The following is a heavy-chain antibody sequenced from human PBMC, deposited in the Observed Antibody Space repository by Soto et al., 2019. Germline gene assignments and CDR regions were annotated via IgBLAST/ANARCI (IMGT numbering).Heavy chain of an antibody. V-gene: IGHV3-21*01. CDR2: ISSGSNYT. J-gene: IGHJ6*03. Sequence: EVQLAESGGGLVKPGGSLRLSCVVSGFTFSSYSMNWVRQAPGKGLEWVSSISSGSNYTYYADSVKGRFTICKGNAKXXXXXXXXXXXXXXXXXXXXXXXFXESQYYXXXXXXWGKXTTV. CDR1: GFTFSSYS. D-gene: IGHD1-26*01. CDR3: XXXFXESQYYXXXXXX.